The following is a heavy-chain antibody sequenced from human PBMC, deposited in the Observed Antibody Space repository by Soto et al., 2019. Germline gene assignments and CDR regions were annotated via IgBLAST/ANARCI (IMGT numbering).Heavy chain of an antibody. J-gene: IGHJ4*02. CDR1: GFTFSSYA. V-gene: IGHV3-30-3*01. CDR3: ARGRRWLQSKYFDY. CDR2: ISYDGSNK. Sequence: QVQLVESGGGVVQPGRSLRLSCAASGFTFSSYAMHWVRQAPGKGLEWVAVISYDGSNKYYADSVKGRFTISRDNSKNTLYLHMNSLRAEDTAVYYCARGRRWLQSKYFDYWGQGTLVTVSS. D-gene: IGHD5-12*01.